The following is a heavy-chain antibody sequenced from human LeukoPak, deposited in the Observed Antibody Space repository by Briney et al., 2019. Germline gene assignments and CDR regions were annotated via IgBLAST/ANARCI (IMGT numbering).Heavy chain of an antibody. J-gene: IGHJ4*02. V-gene: IGHV1-18*01. CDR3: ARELEGGYGFDY. CDR2: ISAYNGNT. D-gene: IGHD5-12*01. CDR1: GYTFTSYG. Sequence: ASVKVSCKASGYTFTSYGISWVRQAPGQGLEWMGWISAYNGNTNYAQKLQGRVTITADKSTSTAYMELSSLRSEDTAVYYCARELEGGYGFDYWGQGTLVTVSS.